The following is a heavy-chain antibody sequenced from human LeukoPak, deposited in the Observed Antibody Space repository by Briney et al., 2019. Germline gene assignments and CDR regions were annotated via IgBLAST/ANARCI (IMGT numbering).Heavy chain of an antibody. CDR1: GGTFSSYA. D-gene: IGHD3-22*01. CDR2: IIPIFGTA. Sequence: AASVKVSCKASGGTFSSYAISWVRQAPGQGLEWMGGIIPIFGTANYAQKFQGRVTITTDESTSTAYMELSSLRSEDTAVYYCARAGGPDYDSSGYYYGYWGQGTLVTVSS. J-gene: IGHJ4*02. V-gene: IGHV1-69*05. CDR3: ARAGGPDYDSSGYYYGY.